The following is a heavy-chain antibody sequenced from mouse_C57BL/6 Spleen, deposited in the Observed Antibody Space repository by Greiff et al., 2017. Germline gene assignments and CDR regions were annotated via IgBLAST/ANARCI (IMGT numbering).Heavy chain of an antibody. D-gene: IGHD2-3*01. CDR1: GYTFTDYY. CDR3: ASGNDGYCFAY. Sequence: VQLQQSGPVLVKPGASVKMSCKASGYTFTDYYMNWVKQSHGKSLEWIGVINPYNGGTSYNQKFKGKATLTVDKSSSTAYMELNSLTSEDSAVYYCASGNDGYCFAYWGQGTLVTVSA. V-gene: IGHV1-19*01. CDR2: INPYNGGT. J-gene: IGHJ3*01.